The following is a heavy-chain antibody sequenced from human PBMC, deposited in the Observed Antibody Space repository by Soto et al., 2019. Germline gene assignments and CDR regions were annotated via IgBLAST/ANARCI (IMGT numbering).Heavy chain of an antibody. V-gene: IGHV3-30-3*01. CDR1: GFTFSSYA. Sequence: GGSLRLSCAASGFTFSSYAMHWVRQAPGKGLEWVAVISYDGSNKYYADSVKGRFTISRDNSKNTLYLQMNSLRAEDTAVYYCARDLGPSLAGIFDYWGQGTLVTVSS. J-gene: IGHJ4*02. CDR2: ISYDGSNK. D-gene: IGHD6-19*01. CDR3: ARDLGPSLAGIFDY.